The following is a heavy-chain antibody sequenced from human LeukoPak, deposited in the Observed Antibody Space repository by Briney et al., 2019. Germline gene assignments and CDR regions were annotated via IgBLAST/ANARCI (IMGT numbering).Heavy chain of an antibody. CDR1: GYTFTSYA. D-gene: IGHD3-22*01. V-gene: IGHV1-3*01. J-gene: IGHJ4*02. CDR3: ARQPHYYDSSGYYRY. Sequence: ASVKVSCKASGYTFTSYAMHWVRQAPGQRLEWMGWINAGNGNTKYSQKFQGRVTITRDTSASTAYMELSRLRSDDTAVYYCARQPHYYDSSGYYRYWGQGTLVTVSS. CDR2: INAGNGNT.